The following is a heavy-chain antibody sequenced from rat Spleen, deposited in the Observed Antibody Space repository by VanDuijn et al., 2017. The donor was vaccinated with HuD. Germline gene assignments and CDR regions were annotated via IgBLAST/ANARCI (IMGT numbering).Heavy chain of an antibody. J-gene: IGHJ2*01. CDR3: TTETGSSGY. CDR2: ISYDGGST. Sequence: EVQLVESGGGLVQPGRSLKLSCAASGFTFSNYGMHWIRQAPTKGLEWVASISYDGGSTYYRDSVKGRFTISRDNAKSSLYLQMDSLRSEDTATYYCTTETGSSGYWGQGVMVTVSS. CDR1: GFTFSNYG. D-gene: IGHD5-1*01. V-gene: IGHV5-19*01.